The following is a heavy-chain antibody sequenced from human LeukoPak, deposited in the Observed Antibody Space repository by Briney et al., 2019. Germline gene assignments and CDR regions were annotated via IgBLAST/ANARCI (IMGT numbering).Heavy chain of an antibody. CDR2: INPSGGST. Sequence: ASVKVSCKASGYTFTSYYMHWVRQAPGQGLEWMGIINPSGGSTSYAQKFQGRVTITADESTSTAYMELSSLRSEDTAVYYCAREYYYDSSGYYYLPLYWGQGTLVTVSS. J-gene: IGHJ4*02. V-gene: IGHV1-46*01. D-gene: IGHD3-22*01. CDR3: AREYYYDSSGYYYLPLY. CDR1: GYTFTSYY.